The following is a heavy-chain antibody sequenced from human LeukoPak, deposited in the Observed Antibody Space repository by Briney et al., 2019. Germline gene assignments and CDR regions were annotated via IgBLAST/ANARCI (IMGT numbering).Heavy chain of an antibody. V-gene: IGHV4-59*08. CDR2: IYYSGST. CDR3: ARLGTYGDYGDYFDN. J-gene: IGHJ4*02. CDR1: GGSISSYY. D-gene: IGHD4-17*01. Sequence: SETLSLTCTVSGGSISSYYWSWIRQPPGKGLEWIGYIYYSGSTNYNPSLKSRVTISVDASKNQFSLKLSSVTAADTAVYYCARLGTYGDYGDYFDNWGQGTLVTVSS.